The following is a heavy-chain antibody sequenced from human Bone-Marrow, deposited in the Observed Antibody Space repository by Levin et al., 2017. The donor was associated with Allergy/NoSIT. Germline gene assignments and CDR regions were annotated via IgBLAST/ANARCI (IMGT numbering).Heavy chain of an antibody. D-gene: IGHD6-19*01. CDR2: IYFSGST. Sequence: SQTLSLTCSVSGGSIGSTAYYWGWIRQPPGKGLEWIGSIYFSGSTNYNPSLKSRLTMSVDTSKHQFSLNLTSVTAADTAVYYCARLLSGWNIDYWGQGTLVTVSS. V-gene: IGHV4-39*01. CDR3: ARLLSGWNIDY. J-gene: IGHJ4*02. CDR1: GGSIGSTAYY.